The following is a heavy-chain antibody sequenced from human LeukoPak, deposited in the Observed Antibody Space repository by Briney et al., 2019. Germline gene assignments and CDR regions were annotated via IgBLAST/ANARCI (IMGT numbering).Heavy chain of an antibody. V-gene: IGHV3-7*03. CDR1: GFIFRTYW. CDR2: IRQDGSET. D-gene: IGHD2-2*01. J-gene: IGHJ4*02. CDR3: AKEGGLGYCSTTSCAFAH. Sequence: GGSLRLSCEGSGFIFRTYWMSWVRQAPGKGLEWVATIRQDGSETHYVDSVKGRFTISRDNVKNSLYLRLYSLRAEDTAVYYCAKEGGLGYCSTTSCAFAHWGRGTLVTVSS.